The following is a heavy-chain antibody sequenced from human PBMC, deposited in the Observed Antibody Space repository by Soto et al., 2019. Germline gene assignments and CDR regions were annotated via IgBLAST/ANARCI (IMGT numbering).Heavy chain of an antibody. D-gene: IGHD6-13*01. CDR3: AGSKGIAAAALDY. CDR2: IYYSGST. Sequence: PSETLSLTCTVSGGSISSYYWSWIRQPPGKGLEWIGYIYYSGSTNYNPSLKSRVTISVDTSKNQFSLKLSSVTAADTAVYYCAGSKGIAAAALDYWGQGTLVTVSS. V-gene: IGHV4-59*08. CDR1: GGSISSYY. J-gene: IGHJ4*02.